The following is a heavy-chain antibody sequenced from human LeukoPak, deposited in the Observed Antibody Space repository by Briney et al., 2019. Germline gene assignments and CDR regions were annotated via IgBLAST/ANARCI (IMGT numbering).Heavy chain of an antibody. V-gene: IGHV3-74*01. CDR1: GFTFSASW. CDR3: ARSIRGTVCTD. Sequence: GGSLRLFCAASGFTFSASWMHWVRQAPGKGLVWVSRISGDGSTTTYADSVKGRFTISRGSAKNTLYLQMNSLRAEDTAVYHCARSIRGTVCTDWGQGTLVTVSS. CDR2: ISGDGSTT. J-gene: IGHJ4*02. D-gene: IGHD2-8*02.